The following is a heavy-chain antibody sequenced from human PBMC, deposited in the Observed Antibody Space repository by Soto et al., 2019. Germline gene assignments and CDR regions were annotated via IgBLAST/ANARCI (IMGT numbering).Heavy chain of an antibody. CDR1: GGSFSGYY. J-gene: IGHJ6*02. Sequence: SETLSLTCAVYGGSFSGYYWSWIRQPPGKGLEWIGEINHSGSTNYNPSLKSRVTISVDTSKNQFSLKLSSVTAADTAVYYCARGQRRLRVYYYYGMDVWGQGTTVTV. CDR3: ARGQRRLRVYYYYGMDV. CDR2: INHSGST. D-gene: IGHD5-12*01. V-gene: IGHV4-34*01.